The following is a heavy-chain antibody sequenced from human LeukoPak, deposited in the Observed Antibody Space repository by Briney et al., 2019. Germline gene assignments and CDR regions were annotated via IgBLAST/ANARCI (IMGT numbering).Heavy chain of an antibody. CDR3: ARVKARYSSGWYSSPWGYFDY. Sequence: PSETLSLTCTVSGGSISSSSYYWGWIRQPPGKGLEWIGSIYYSGSTYYNPSLKSRVTISVDTSKNQFSLKLSSVTAADTAVYYCARVKARYSSGWYSSPWGYFDYWGQGTLVTVSS. CDR2: IYYSGST. CDR1: GGSISSSSYY. J-gene: IGHJ4*02. D-gene: IGHD6-19*01. V-gene: IGHV4-39*07.